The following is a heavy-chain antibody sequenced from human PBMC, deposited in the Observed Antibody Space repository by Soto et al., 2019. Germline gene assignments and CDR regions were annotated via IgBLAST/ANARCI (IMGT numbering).Heavy chain of an antibody. Sequence: QVQLQESGPGLVKPSQTLSLTCTVSGGSISSGDYYWSWIRQPPGKGLEWIGYIYYSGSTYYNPSLKSRVTISVDTSKNQFSLKLSSVTAADTAVYYCARVADYDSSGYYWFDPWGQGTLVTVSS. V-gene: IGHV4-30-4*01. CDR2: IYYSGST. CDR1: GGSISSGDYY. J-gene: IGHJ5*02. D-gene: IGHD3-22*01. CDR3: ARVADYDSSGYYWFDP.